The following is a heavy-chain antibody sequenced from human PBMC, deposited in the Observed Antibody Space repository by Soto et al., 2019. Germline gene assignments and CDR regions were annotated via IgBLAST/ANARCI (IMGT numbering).Heavy chain of an antibody. J-gene: IGHJ4*01. CDR1: GGTFSSYA. CDR2: VIPIFGTA. V-gene: IGHV1-69*01. CDR3: ARGVQMVYAGYYFGS. Sequence: QVQLVQSGAEVKKPGSSVKVSCKASGGTFSSYAISWVRQAPGQGLEWMGGVIPIFGTANYAQTLQGKVTITADEPTTTAVIELSSLSYDDTAVYYGARGVQMVYAGYYFGSWGHGSLDIVSS. D-gene: IGHD2-8*01.